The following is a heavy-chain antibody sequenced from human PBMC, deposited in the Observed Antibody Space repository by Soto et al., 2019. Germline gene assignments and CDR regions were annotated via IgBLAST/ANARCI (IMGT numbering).Heavy chain of an antibody. CDR2: ISGSGGST. D-gene: IGHD5-18*01. J-gene: IGHJ6*02. CDR1: GFTFSSYA. V-gene: IGHV3-23*01. CDR3: AANTAMVFYYYYGMDV. Sequence: GGSLRLSCAPSGFTFSSYAMSWVRQAPGKGLEWVSAISGSGGSTYYADSVKGRFTISRDNSKNTLYLQMNSLRAEDTAVYYCAANTAMVFYYYYGMDVWGQGTTVTVSS.